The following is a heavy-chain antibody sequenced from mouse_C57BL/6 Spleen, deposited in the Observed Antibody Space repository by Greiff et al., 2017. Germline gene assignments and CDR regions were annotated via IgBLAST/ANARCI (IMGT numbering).Heavy chain of an antibody. CDR1: GYTFTSYW. Sequence: QVHVKQPGTELVKPGASVKLSCKASGYTFTSYWMHWVKQRPGQGLEWIGNINPSNGGTNYNEKFKSKATLTVDKSSSTAYMQLSSLTSEDSAVYYCAGSNYDYWYFDVWGTGTTVTVSS. V-gene: IGHV1-53*01. D-gene: IGHD2-5*01. J-gene: IGHJ1*03. CDR2: INPSNGGT. CDR3: AGSNYDYWYFDV.